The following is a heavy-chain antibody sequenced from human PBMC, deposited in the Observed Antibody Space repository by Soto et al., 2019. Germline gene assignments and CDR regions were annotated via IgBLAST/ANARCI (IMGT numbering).Heavy chain of an antibody. J-gene: IGHJ5*02. CDR1: GGTFSSYA. D-gene: IGHD4-4*01. CDR2: IIPIFGTA. CDR3: ASDSNQYLNKYNWFDP. V-gene: IGHV1-69*13. Sequence: GAAVKVSCKASGGTFSSYAISWVRQAPGQGLEWMGGIIPIFGTANYAQKFQGRVTITADESTSTAYMELSSLRSEDTAVYYCASDSNQYLNKYNWFDPWGQGPLVTVSS.